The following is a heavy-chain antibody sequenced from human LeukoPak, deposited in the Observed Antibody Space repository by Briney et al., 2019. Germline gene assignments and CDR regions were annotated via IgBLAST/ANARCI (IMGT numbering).Heavy chain of an antibody. CDR1: GGTFSSYA. J-gene: IGHJ4*02. CDR3: ARLSYCSGGSCYESDY. V-gene: IGHV1-69*05. Sequence: ASVRVSCKASGGTFSSYAISWVRQAPGQGLEWMGGIIPIFGTANYAQKFQGRVTITTDESTSTAYMELSSLRSEDTAVYYCARLSYCSGGSCYESDYWGQGTLVTVSS. CDR2: IIPIFGTA. D-gene: IGHD2-15*01.